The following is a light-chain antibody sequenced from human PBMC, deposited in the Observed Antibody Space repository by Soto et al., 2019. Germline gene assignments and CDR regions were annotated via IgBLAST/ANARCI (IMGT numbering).Light chain of an antibody. V-gene: IGLV2-11*01. CDR3: CSYAGSYTLYV. CDR2: DVS. Sequence: QSALTQPRSVSGSPGQSVTISCTGTSSDFGGDDFVSWYQHHPAKAPKLMIYDVSKRPSGVPDRFSGSKSGNTASLTISGLQAEDDSDYYCCSYAGSYTLYVFGTGTKVTVL. CDR1: SSDFGGDDF. J-gene: IGLJ1*01.